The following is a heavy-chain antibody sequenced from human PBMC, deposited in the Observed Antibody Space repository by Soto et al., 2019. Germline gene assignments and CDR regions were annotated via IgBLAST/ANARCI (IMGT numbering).Heavy chain of an antibody. D-gene: IGHD2-2*01. V-gene: IGHV1-18*01. J-gene: IGHJ6*02. CDR3: ARHPIYCSSTSCYDYYYYGMDV. CDR1: GYTFTSYG. Sequence: ASVKVSCKASGYTFTSYGISWVRQAPGQGLEWMGWISAYNGNTNYAQKLQGRVTMTTDTSTSTAYMEQRSLRSDDTAVYYCARHPIYCSSTSCYDYYYYGMDVWGQGTTVTVSS. CDR2: ISAYNGNT.